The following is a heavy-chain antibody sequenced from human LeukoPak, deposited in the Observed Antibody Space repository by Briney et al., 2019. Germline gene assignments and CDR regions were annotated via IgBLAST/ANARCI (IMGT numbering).Heavy chain of an antibody. CDR3: ARAKGLYYDFWSGHHNFDY. J-gene: IGHJ4*02. V-gene: IGHV4-38-2*01. Sequence: PSETLSLTCAASGYSISSGYYWGWIRQPPGKGLEWIGSIYHSGSTYYNPSLKSRVTISVDTSKNQFSLKLSSVTAADTAVYYCARAKGLYYDFWSGHHNFDYWGQGTLVTVSS. D-gene: IGHD3-3*01. CDR1: GYSISSGYY. CDR2: IYHSGST.